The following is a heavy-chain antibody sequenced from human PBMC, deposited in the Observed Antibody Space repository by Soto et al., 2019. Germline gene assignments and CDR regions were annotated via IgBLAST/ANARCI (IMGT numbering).Heavy chain of an antibody. CDR1: GFTFSSYA. CDR2: ISYDGSNK. J-gene: IGHJ6*02. D-gene: IGHD3-22*01. Sequence: GGSLRLSCAASGFTFSSYAMHWVRQAPGKGLEWVAVISYDGSNKYYADSVKGRFTISRDNSKNTLYLQMNSLRAEDTAVYYCAREQGGITMIVGFHDYYYGMDVWGQGTTVTVSS. V-gene: IGHV3-30-3*01. CDR3: AREQGGITMIVGFHDYYYGMDV.